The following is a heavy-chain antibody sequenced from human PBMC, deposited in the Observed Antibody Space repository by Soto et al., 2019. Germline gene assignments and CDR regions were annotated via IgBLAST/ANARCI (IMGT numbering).Heavy chain of an antibody. CDR2: ISRNSDYT. Sequence: AGSLRLSCAASGFTLSSYSMNWVRQAPGKGLEWVSSISRNSDYTYYSDSVKGLVTISRDNSKNTLYLQMNSLRAEDTAVYYCAKDGVAYDSSGYPYYFDYWGQGTLVTV. J-gene: IGHJ4*02. CDR3: AKDGVAYDSSGYPYYFDY. D-gene: IGHD3-22*01. CDR1: GFTLSSYS. V-gene: IGHV3-21*04.